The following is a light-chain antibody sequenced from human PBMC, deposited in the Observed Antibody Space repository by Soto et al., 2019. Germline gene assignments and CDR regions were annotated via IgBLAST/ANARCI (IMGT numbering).Light chain of an antibody. CDR1: HGISNY. V-gene: IGKV1-17*03. CDR2: AVS. Sequence: DIQMTQSPSAMSASVGDRVTITCRASHGISNYLGWFQQKPGKVPKRLIYAVSNLQSGVPSRFSGSRSWTDFSLTISSLQPEDFATYYCLQHKSYPLTFGGGTKVEIK. CDR3: LQHKSYPLT. J-gene: IGKJ4*01.